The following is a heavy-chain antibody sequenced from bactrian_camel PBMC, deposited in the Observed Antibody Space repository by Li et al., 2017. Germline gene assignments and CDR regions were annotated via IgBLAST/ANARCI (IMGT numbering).Heavy chain of an antibody. CDR2: IYTADGRA. Sequence: VQLVESGGGLVQPGGSLRLSCAASGFTSSDTWIQWVRQVPGKGLEWVSTIYTADGRANSADSVKDRFTISRDNTENALYLQMNSLKTDDTAVYYCAADSPTALYSDYPAAGASWGQGTQVTVS. V-gene: IGHV3S1*01. CDR1: GFTSSDTW. CDR3: AADSPTALYSDYPAAGAS. J-gene: IGHJ4*01. D-gene: IGHD4*01.